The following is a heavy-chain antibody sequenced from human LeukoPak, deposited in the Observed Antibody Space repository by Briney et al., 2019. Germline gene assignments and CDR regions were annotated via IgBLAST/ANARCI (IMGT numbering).Heavy chain of an antibody. CDR1: GGSISSYY. CDR3: ARDGESPPGSSFDY. Sequence: SETLSLTCTVSGGSISSYYWSWIRQPAGKGLEWIGRIYTSGSTNYNPSLKSRVTMSVDTSKNQFSLKLSSVTAADTAVYYCARDGESPPGSSFDYWGQGTLVTVSS. J-gene: IGHJ4*02. CDR2: IYTSGST. D-gene: IGHD3-10*01. V-gene: IGHV4-4*07.